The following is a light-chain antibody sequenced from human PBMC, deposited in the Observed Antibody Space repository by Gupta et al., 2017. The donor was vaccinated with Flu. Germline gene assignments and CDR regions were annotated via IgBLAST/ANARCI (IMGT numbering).Light chain of an antibody. V-gene: IGLV1-44*01. J-gene: IGLJ1*01. Sequence: QSVLAQPPSASGTPGQRVTISCSGSSPNIGSNAVNWYQQVPGTAPKLLMYGNNQRPSGVPDRFSGSKSGTSASLAISGLQSEDDADYYCAARDDSLNGHYVFGTGTKVTVL. CDR1: SPNIGSNA. CDR3: AARDDSLNGHYV. CDR2: GNN.